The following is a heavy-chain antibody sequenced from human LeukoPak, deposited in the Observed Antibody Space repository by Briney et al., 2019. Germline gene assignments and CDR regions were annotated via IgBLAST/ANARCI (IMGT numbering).Heavy chain of an antibody. V-gene: IGHV3-66*02. D-gene: IGHD3-10*01. CDR3: ARDRADAFDI. CDR2: IYSGGST. CDR1: GFTVSSNY. J-gene: IGHJ3*02. Sequence: GGSLRLSCAASGFTVSSNYMSWVRQAPGKGLEWVSVIYSGGSTYYADSVKGRFTISRDNSKNTLYPQMNSLRAEDTAAYYCARDRADAFDIWGQGTMVTVSS.